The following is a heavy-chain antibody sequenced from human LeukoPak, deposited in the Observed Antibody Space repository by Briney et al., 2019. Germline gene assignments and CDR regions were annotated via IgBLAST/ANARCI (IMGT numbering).Heavy chain of an antibody. J-gene: IGHJ6*03. CDR2: IYPADSHT. V-gene: IGHV5-51*01. CDR1: GYNFPNYW. CDR3: ARGSPDYYYQFLDV. Sequence: GESLKISCKGSGYNFPNYWIAWVRQMPGKGLEWMGVIYPADSHTAYGPSFQGQVTLSVDKSISTAYLQWSSLKASDAAMYYCARGSPDYYYQFLDVWGKGTTVTVSS.